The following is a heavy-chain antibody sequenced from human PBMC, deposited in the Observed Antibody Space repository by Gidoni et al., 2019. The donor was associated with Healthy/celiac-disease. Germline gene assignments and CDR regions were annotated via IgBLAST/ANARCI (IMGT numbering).Heavy chain of an antibody. D-gene: IGHD3-10*01. V-gene: IGHV3-66*01. J-gene: IGHJ2*01. Sequence: EVQLVESGGGLVPPGGSLRLSCAASGFPVSSNYMRWGRPAPGKGLEWGSVSYSGGSTDYADSVKGRFTISRDNSKNTLYLQMNSLRAEDTAVYYCARDAPLWFGELFQRNWYFDLWGRGTLVTVSS. CDR3: ARDAPLWFGELFQRNWYFDL. CDR2: SYSGGST. CDR1: GFPVSSNY.